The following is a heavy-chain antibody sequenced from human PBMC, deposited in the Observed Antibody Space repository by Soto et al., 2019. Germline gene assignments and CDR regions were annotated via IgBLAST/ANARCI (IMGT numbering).Heavy chain of an antibody. V-gene: IGHV3-23*01. D-gene: IGHD1-26*01. Sequence: GGSLRLSCAASGFTFSSYAMSWVRQAPGKGPEWVSAISGSGGSTYYADSVKGRFTISRDNSKNTLYLQMNSLRAEDTAVYYCAKGVVGARGEPGDIWGQGTMVTVSS. CDR3: AKGVVGARGEPGDI. CDR2: ISGSGGST. CDR1: GFTFSSYA. J-gene: IGHJ3*02.